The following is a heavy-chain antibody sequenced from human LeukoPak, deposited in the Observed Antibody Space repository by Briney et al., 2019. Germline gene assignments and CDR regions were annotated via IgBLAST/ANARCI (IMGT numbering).Heavy chain of an antibody. D-gene: IGHD2-2*01. V-gene: IGHV7-4-1*02. J-gene: IGHJ4*02. Sequence: ASVKVSCKASGYTLTSYAMNWVRQAPGQGLEWMGWINTNTGNPTYAQGFTGRFVFSLDTSVSTAYLQISSLTAEDTAVYYCARGGFVCSSTSCYQKDYWGQGTLVTVSS. CDR1: GYTLTSYA. CDR2: INTNTGNP. CDR3: ARGGFVCSSTSCYQKDY.